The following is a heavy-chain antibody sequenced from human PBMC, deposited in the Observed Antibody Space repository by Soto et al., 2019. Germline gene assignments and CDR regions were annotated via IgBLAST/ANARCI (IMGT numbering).Heavy chain of an antibody. Sequence: QVQLVQSGAEVKKPGASVKVSCKASGYTFTSYDINWVRQATGQGLEWMGWMNPNSGNTGYAQKFQGRVTMNRNTAISTAYMELSSLRSEDTAVYYCVVGGATTEPVGDFDYWGQGTLVTVSS. CDR3: VVGGATTEPVGDFDY. D-gene: IGHD1-26*01. CDR2: MNPNSGNT. J-gene: IGHJ4*02. V-gene: IGHV1-8*01. CDR1: GYTFTSYD.